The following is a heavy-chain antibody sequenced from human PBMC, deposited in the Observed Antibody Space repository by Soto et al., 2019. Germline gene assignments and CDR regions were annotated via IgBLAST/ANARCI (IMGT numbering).Heavy chain of an antibody. V-gene: IGHV3-23*01. CDR2: ITGSGSST. CDR1: GLTFSSYA. J-gene: IGHJ4*02. CDR3: AKAPSRGGYGTSYFDY. D-gene: IGHD3-16*01. Sequence: GGSLRLSCAASGLTFSSYAMCWVRQAPGKGLEWVSSITGSGSSTYSADSVKGRFTISRDNSKNTVYLQMNSLRAADTAVYYCAKAPSRGGYGTSYFDYWGQGTLVTVSS.